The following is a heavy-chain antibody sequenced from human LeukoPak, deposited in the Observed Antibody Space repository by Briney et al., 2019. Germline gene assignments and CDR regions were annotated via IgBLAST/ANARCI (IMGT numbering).Heavy chain of an antibody. D-gene: IGHD3/OR15-3a*01. CDR3: ASGLSPVPYMDV. J-gene: IGHJ6*03. CDR1: GYTFTSYY. Sequence: ASVKVSCKASGYTFTSYYMHWVRQAPGRGLEWMGIINPSGGSTSYAQKFQGRVTMTRDTSTSTVYMELSSLRSEDTAVYYCASGLSPVPYMDVWGKGTTVTVSS. V-gene: IGHV1-46*01. CDR2: INPSGGST.